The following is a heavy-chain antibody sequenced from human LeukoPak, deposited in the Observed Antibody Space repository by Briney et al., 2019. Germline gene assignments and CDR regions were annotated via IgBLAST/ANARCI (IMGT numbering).Heavy chain of an antibody. J-gene: IGHJ5*02. CDR1: GFTFSSFG. CDR2: IWYNGSNK. Sequence: GGSLRLSCAASGFTFSSFGMRWVRQAPGKGLEWVADIWYNGSNKYYAESVKGRFTISRDNSKNTLYLQMNSLRAEDTAVYYCSRGGYGDYNNWFDPWGQGTLVIVSS. D-gene: IGHD4-17*01. CDR3: SRGGYGDYNNWFDP. V-gene: IGHV3-33*01.